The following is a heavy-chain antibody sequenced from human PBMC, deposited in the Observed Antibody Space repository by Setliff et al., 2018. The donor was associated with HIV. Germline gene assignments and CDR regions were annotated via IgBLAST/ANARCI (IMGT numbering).Heavy chain of an antibody. CDR2: INHGGST. CDR3: ARGSGYDFDY. J-gene: IGHJ4*02. Sequence: SETLSLTCAVYGGSFSGYYWSWIRQPPGKGLEWIGEINHGGSTNYTPSLKSRVTISVDTSKNQFSLKLSSVTAADTAVYYCARGSGYDFDYWGQGILVTVSS. D-gene: IGHD5-12*01. CDR1: GGSFSGYY. V-gene: IGHV4-34*01.